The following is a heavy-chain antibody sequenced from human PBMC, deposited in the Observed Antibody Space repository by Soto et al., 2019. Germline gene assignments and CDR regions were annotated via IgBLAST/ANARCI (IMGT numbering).Heavy chain of an antibody. Sequence: PSETLSLTCAVYGGSFSGYYWSWIRQPPGKGLEWIGEINHSGSTNYNPSLKSRVTISVDTSKNQFSLKLSSVTAADTAVYYCARGPMVYGGRWFDPWGQGTLVTVSS. V-gene: IGHV4-34*01. CDR2: INHSGST. D-gene: IGHD2-8*01. CDR1: GGSFSGYY. CDR3: ARGPMVYGGRWFDP. J-gene: IGHJ5*02.